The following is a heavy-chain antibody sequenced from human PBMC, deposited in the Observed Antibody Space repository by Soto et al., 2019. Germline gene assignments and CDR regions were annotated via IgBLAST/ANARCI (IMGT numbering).Heavy chain of an antibody. J-gene: IGHJ6*02. CDR2: INHSGST. Sequence: SETLSLTCAVYGGSFSGYYWSWIRQPPGKGLEWIGEINHSGSTNYNPPLKSRVTISVDTSKNQFSLKLSSVTAADTAVYYCAREVKGGVAGYYYYYYGMDVWGQGTTVTVSS. D-gene: IGHD6-19*01. V-gene: IGHV4-34*01. CDR3: AREVKGGVAGYYYYYYGMDV. CDR1: GGSFSGYY.